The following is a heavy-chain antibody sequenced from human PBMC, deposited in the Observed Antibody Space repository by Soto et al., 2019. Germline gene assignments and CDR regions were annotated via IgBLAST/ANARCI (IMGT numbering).Heavy chain of an antibody. CDR3: ARGTYSYGLAGSTQTYYYYYGMDV. D-gene: IGHD5-18*01. CDR1: GFTFISYS. J-gene: IGHJ6*02. CDR2: ISSSSSYI. Sequence: PGGSLRLSCAASGFTFISYSMNWVRQAPGKGLEWVSSISSSSSYIYYADSVKGRFTISRDNAKNSLYLQMNSLRAEDTAVYYCARGTYSYGLAGSTQTYYYYYGMDVWGQGTTVTVSS. V-gene: IGHV3-21*01.